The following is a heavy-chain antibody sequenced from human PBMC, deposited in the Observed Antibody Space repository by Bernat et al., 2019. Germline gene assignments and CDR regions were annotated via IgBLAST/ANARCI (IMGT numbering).Heavy chain of an antibody. CDR2: IKSKTDGGTT. D-gene: IGHD2-2*02. CDR3: TTGKVVPAAISYYYMDV. J-gene: IGHJ6*03. CDR1: GFTFSNAW. Sequence: EVQLVESGGGLVKPGGSLRLSCAASGFTFSNAWMSWVRQAPGKGLEWVGRIKSKTDGGTTDYAAPVKGRFTISRDDSKNTLYLQMNSLKTEDTAVYYCTTGKVVPAAISYYYMDVWGKGTTVTVSS. V-gene: IGHV3-15*01.